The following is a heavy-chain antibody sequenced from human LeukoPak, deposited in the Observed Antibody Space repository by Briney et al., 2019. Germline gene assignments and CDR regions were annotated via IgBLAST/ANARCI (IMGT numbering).Heavy chain of an antibody. Sequence: ASVKVSCKVSGYTFTDYYMHWVQQAPGKGLEWMGLVDPEDGETIYAEKFQGRVTITADTSTDTAYMELSSLRSEDTAVYYCATGVPTARIRVQRYSSSRNWFDPWGQGTLVTVSS. CDR1: GYTFTDYY. CDR2: VDPEDGET. CDR3: ATGVPTARIRVQRYSSSRNWFDP. D-gene: IGHD6-13*01. J-gene: IGHJ5*02. V-gene: IGHV1-69-2*01.